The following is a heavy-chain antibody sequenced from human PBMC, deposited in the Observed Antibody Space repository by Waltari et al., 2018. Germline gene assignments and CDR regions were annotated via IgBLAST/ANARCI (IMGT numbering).Heavy chain of an antibody. CDR2: ISWDGCST. V-gene: IGHV3-43*01. Sequence: EVQLLESGGVVVQPGGSLRLSCAASGFTFDDYAMHLVRQAPGKGLDWVSLISWDGCSTYYADSVKGRFTISRDNSKNSLYLQMNSLRTVDTALYYCATGPFDYWGQGTLVTVSS. J-gene: IGHJ4*02. CDR3: ATGPFDY. CDR1: GFTFDDYA.